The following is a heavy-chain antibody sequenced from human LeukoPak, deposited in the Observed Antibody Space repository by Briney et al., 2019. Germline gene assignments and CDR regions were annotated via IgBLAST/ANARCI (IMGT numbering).Heavy chain of an antibody. J-gene: IGHJ3*02. V-gene: IGHV1-18*01. CDR2: ISNDNGIT. Sequence: ASVKVSCKASGYSFTGYGINWVRQAPGQGLEWMGWISNDNGITNYAQQFQGRVTMDTETYTSTAYMELRSLRSDDTAVYYCARGYGSGIGAFDIWGQGTMVTVSS. CDR1: GYSFTGYG. D-gene: IGHD3-10*01. CDR3: ARGYGSGIGAFDI.